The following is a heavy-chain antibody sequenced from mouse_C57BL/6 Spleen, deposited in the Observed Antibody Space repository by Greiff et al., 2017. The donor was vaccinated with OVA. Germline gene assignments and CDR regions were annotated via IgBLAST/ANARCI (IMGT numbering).Heavy chain of an antibody. CDR3: ARGHGYDWYFDV. CDR2: INYDGSST. Sequence: EVQVVESEGGLVQPGSSMKLSCTASGFTFSDYYMAWVRQVPEKGLEWVANINYDGSSTYYLDSLKSRFIISRDNAKNILYLQMSSLKSEDTATEYFARGHGYDWYFDVWGTGTTVTVSS. D-gene: IGHD2-2*01. J-gene: IGHJ1*03. CDR1: GFTFSDYY. V-gene: IGHV5-16*01.